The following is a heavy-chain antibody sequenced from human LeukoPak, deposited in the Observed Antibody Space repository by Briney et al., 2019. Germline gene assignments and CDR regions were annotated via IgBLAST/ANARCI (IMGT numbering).Heavy chain of an antibody. Sequence: PGRSLRLSCAASGFTFSSYGMHWVRQAPGKGLEWVAVISYDGSNKYYADSVKGRFTISRDNSKNTLYLQMNSLRAEDTAVYYCAKDRGYCSGGSCMRIDCWGQGTLVTVSS. CDR1: GFTFSSYG. V-gene: IGHV3-30*18. J-gene: IGHJ4*02. D-gene: IGHD2-15*01. CDR2: ISYDGSNK. CDR3: AKDRGYCSGGSCMRIDC.